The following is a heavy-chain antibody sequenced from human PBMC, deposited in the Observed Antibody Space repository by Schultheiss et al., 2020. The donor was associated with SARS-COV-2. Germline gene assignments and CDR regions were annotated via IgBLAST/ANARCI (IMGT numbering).Heavy chain of an antibody. CDR3: ARQYYDFWTHLYYYYYGMDV. Sequence: ASVKVSCEASGYTFTDYHIQWVRQAPGQGLEWMGRVNPNSGTTNYAQKFQGRVTMTRDTSISTASMELSRLTSDDTAVYYCARQYYDFWTHLYYYYYGMDVWGQGTTVTVSS. CDR1: GYTFTDYH. CDR2: VNPNSGTT. J-gene: IGHJ6*02. D-gene: IGHD3-3*01. V-gene: IGHV1-2*06.